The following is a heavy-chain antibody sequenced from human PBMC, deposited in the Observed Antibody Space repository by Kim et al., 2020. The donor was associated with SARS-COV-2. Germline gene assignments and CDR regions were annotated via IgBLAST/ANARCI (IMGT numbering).Heavy chain of an antibody. Sequence: SVKVSCKASGGTFSSYGISWVRQAPGQGLEWMGRIIPVLGIANYAQKFQGRVTITADKSTSTAYMELSSLRSEDTAVYHCTRDGGTLTGPHDNWGQGTLVTVSS. V-gene: IGHV1-69*04. CDR1: GGTFSSYG. CDR2: IIPVLGIA. CDR3: TRDGGTLTGPHDN. D-gene: IGHD3-9*01. J-gene: IGHJ4*02.